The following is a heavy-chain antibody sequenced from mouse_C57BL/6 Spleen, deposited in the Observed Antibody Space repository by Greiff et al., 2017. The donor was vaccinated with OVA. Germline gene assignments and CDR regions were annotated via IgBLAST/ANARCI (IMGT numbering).Heavy chain of an antibody. CDR3: AREGGRGYYFDY. D-gene: IGHD3-1*01. CDR1: GYTFTSYW. J-gene: IGHJ2*01. Sequence: VQLQQPGAELVRPGSSVKLSCKASGYTFTSYWMHWVKQRPIQGLEWIGNIDPSDSETHYNQKFKDKATLTVDKSSSTAYMQLSSLTSEDSAVYDCAREGGRGYYFDYWGQGTTLTVSS. V-gene: IGHV1-52*01. CDR2: IDPSDSET.